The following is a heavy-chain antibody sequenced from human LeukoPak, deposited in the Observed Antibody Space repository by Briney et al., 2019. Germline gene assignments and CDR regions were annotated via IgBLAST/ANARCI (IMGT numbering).Heavy chain of an antibody. D-gene: IGHD3-22*01. CDR3: ARAAPYYDSSGYPDY. Sequence: ASVKVSCKASGYTFTSYGISWVRQAPGQGLEWMGWISAYNGNTNYAQKLQGRVTMTTDTSTSTAYMELRSLRSDDTAVYYCARAAPYYDSSGYPDYWGQGTLVTVSS. V-gene: IGHV1-18*01. CDR2: ISAYNGNT. J-gene: IGHJ4*02. CDR1: GYTFTSYG.